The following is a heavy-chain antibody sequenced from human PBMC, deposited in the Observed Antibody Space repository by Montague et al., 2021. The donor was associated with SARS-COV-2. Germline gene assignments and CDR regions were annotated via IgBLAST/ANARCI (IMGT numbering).Heavy chain of an antibody. CDR1: AGSINNHY. CDR2: VYFSGTA. J-gene: IGHJ4*02. V-gene: IGHV4-59*08. CDR3: ARRPGSGWSFDY. D-gene: IGHD6-19*01. Sequence: SETLSLTCTVSAGSINNHYWSWIRQTPGKGLEWIAYVYFSGTASYNPSLKSRVTISVDTSRNQFSLQLTSVTAADTAVYYCARRPGSGWSFDYWGQGTQVSVSS.